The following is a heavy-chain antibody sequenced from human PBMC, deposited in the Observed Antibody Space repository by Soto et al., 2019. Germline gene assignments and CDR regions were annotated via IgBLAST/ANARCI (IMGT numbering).Heavy chain of an antibody. Sequence: QVQLVQSGAEVKKPGASVKVSCKASGYTFTSYDINWVRQATGQGLEWRGWMNPNSGNTGYAQKFQGRVTMTRNTCISTAYTEPTSLRSEDTAVYYCARSTNDYGDRHWGQGTLVTVSS. J-gene: IGHJ4*02. D-gene: IGHD4-17*01. V-gene: IGHV1-8*01. CDR1: GYTFTSYD. CDR2: MNPNSGNT. CDR3: ARSTNDYGDRH.